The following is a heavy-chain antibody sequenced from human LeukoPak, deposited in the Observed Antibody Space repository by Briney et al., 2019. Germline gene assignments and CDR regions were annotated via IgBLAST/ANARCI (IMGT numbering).Heavy chain of an antibody. V-gene: IGHV3-53*01. J-gene: IGHJ2*01. CDR2: LYSGSST. CDR1: GFTVSTNY. CDR3: ARVGDHFHWYLDL. Sequence: GGSLRLSCAASGFTVSTNYMNWVRQAPGKGLEWVSILYSGSSTYYADSVEGRFTISRDSPKNTLFLQMNDLRAEDTAVYYCARVGDHFHWYLDLWGRGTLVTVSS. D-gene: IGHD3-3*02.